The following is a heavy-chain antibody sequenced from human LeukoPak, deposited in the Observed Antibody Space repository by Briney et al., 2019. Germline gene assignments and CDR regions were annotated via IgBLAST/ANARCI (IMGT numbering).Heavy chain of an antibody. CDR3: ARYEGGYNWFDP. CDR2: IYHSGNT. V-gene: IGHV4-38-2*02. Sequence: PSETLSLTCIVSGYSISGGYWGWIRQPPGKGLEWIGSIYHSGNTYYNASLESRVTISVDTSKNQLSLKLSSVTAADTAVYYSARYEGGYNWFDPWGQGTLVTVSS. D-gene: IGHD5-12*01. CDR1: GYSISGGY. J-gene: IGHJ5*02.